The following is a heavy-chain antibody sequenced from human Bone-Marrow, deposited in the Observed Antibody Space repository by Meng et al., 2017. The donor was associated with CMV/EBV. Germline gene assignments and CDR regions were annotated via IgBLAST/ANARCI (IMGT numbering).Heavy chain of an antibody. CDR3: ARDHSRYYYGSSGYYPGAFDI. CDR2: ISSSSSYI. CDR1: GFTFSSYS. D-gene: IGHD3-22*01. V-gene: IGHV3-21*01. J-gene: IGHJ3*02. Sequence: GESLKISCAASGFTFSSYSMNWVRQAPGKGLEWVSSISSSSSYIYYADSVKGRFTISRDNAKNSLYLQMNSLRAEDTAVYYCARDHSRYYYGSSGYYPGAFDIWGQGTMVTVSS.